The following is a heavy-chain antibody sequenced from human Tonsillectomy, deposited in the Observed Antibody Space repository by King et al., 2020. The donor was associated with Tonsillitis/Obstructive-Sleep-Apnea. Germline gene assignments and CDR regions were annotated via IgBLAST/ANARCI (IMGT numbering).Heavy chain of an antibody. D-gene: IGHD5-12*01. V-gene: IGHV3-21*01. J-gene: IGHJ6*03. Sequence: VQLVESGGGLVKPGGSLRLSCAASGFTFSSYSMNWVRQAPGKGLEWVSSISSSSSYIYYADSVKGRFTISRDNAKNSLYLQMNSLRAEDTAVYYGARDRSGYAFYYYYYMDVWGKGTTVTVSS. CDR2: ISSSSSYI. CDR3: ARDRSGYAFYYYYYMDV. CDR1: GFTFSSYS.